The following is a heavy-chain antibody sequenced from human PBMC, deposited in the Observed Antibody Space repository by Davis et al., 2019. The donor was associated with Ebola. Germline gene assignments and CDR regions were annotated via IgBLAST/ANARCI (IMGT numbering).Heavy chain of an antibody. CDR3: AKDTSNIWFDI. V-gene: IGHV5-51*01. Sequence: GESLKISCQASGYSFTSYWIGWVRQMPGKGLEWMGMIYPGDSDTRYSPSFEGQVTISADKSVNTAYLQWNSPKASDTAIYYCAKDTSNIWFDIWGQGTNVSVSS. D-gene: IGHD1-26*01. CDR1: GYSFTSYW. J-gene: IGHJ3*02. CDR2: IYPGDSDT.